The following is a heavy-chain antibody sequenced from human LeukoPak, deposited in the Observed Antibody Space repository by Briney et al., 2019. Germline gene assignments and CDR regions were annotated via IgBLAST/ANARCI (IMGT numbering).Heavy chain of an antibody. CDR3: ARLGYSRGYFDY. V-gene: IGHV4-59*11. J-gene: IGHJ4*02. Sequence: SETLSLNCTDPGGSISSHYWSWIRQPPGKGQEWIGYIYYSGGTNYNPSLKSRVTISVDTSKNQFSLKLSSVTAADTAVYYCARLGYSRGYFDYWGQGTLVTGSS. D-gene: IGHD3-16*01. CDR2: IYYSGGT. CDR1: GGSISSHY.